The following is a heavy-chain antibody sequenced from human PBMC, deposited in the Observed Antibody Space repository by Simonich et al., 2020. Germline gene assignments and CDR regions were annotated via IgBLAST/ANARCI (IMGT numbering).Heavy chain of an antibody. CDR3: ARGALTGDYYYMDV. Sequence: QVQLVQSGAEVKKPGASVKVSCKASGYTFTGYYMHWVRQAPGQGLEWRGGSNPNSVGTNDAQKLQGRVTMTRDTSISTAYMELSRLRSDDTAVYYCARGALTGDYYYMDVWGKGTTVTVSS. V-gene: IGHV1-2*02. D-gene: IGHD7-27*01. CDR2: SNPNSVGT. CDR1: GYTFTGYY. J-gene: IGHJ6*03.